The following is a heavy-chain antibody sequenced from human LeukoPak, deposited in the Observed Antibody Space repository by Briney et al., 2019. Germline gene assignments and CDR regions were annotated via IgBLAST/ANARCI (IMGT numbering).Heavy chain of an antibody. CDR2: IRYDGSNK. CDR1: GFTFSSYG. J-gene: IGHJ4*02. D-gene: IGHD2-21*02. V-gene: IGHV3-30*02. CDR3: AKKKVVVTAILDY. Sequence: GGSLRLSCAASGFTFSSYGMHWVRQAPGKGLEWVAFIRYDGSNKYYADSVKGRFTISRDNSKNTLYLQMNSLRAEDTAVYYCAKKKVVVTAILDYWGQGTLVTVSS.